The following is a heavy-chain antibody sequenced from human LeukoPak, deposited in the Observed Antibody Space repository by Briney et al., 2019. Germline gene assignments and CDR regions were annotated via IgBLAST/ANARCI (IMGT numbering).Heavy chain of an antibody. Sequence: PGGSLRLSCAASGFTFSSYAMHWVRQAPGKGLEWVAVISYDGGNKYYADSVKGRFTISRDNSKNTLYLQMNSLRAEDTVVYYCARDIVPSHPRYYYGSGSYYLGYYYGMDVWGQGTTVTVSS. J-gene: IGHJ6*02. V-gene: IGHV3-30-3*01. D-gene: IGHD3-10*01. CDR2: ISYDGGNK. CDR3: ARDIVPSHPRYYYGSGSYYLGYYYGMDV. CDR1: GFTFSSYA.